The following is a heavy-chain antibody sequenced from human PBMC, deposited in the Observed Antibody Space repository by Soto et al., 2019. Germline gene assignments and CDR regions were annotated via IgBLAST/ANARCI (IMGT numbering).Heavy chain of an antibody. D-gene: IGHD2-2*01. CDR2: IIPILNSP. J-gene: IGHJ6*02. V-gene: IGHV1-69*01. CDR3: AREAPYCTSATCPKFYDMDV. Sequence: QVQLVQSGAEVKKPGSSVKVSCKAPGGTFGSYAITWVRRAPGQGLEWLGGIIPILNSPAYAQKFQARVVITADEITNTAYMELNSLRFDDTAVYYCAREAPYCTSATCPKFYDMDVWGQGTTVTVAS. CDR1: GGTFGSYA.